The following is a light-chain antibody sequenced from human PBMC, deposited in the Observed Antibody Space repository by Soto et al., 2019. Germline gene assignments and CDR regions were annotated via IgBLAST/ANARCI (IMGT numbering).Light chain of an antibody. V-gene: IGKV1-5*03. CDR2: KAS. Sequence: DIQMTQSPSTLSASVGDRVTITCRASQSISSWLAWYQQKPGKAPQLLSHKASSLECGVPSRFSGSGSGTEFTLTISSLQPDDFATYYCQQYNSYSWTFGQGTKVEIK. CDR3: QQYNSYSWT. J-gene: IGKJ1*01. CDR1: QSISSW.